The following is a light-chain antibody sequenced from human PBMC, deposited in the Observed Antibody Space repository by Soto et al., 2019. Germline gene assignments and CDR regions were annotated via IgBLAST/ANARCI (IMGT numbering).Light chain of an antibody. V-gene: IGLV2-14*01. J-gene: IGLJ1*01. CDR1: SSDLAIYNY. Sequence: QSALTQPASVSGSPGQSITISCTGTSSDLAIYNYVSWYQQQPGKAPKLMIYQVRNRPSGVSNRFPGSRCGNKGSLTIPGLQAEDAAEYYRSSYTGSSNYSFRTWTKVTVL. CDR2: QVR. CDR3: SSYTGSSNYS.